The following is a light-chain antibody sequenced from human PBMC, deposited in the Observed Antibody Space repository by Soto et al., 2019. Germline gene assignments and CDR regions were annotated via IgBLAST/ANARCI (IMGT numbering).Light chain of an antibody. CDR1: QSISSW. CDR2: EAS. V-gene: IGKV1-5*03. Sequence: DIQMTQSPSTLSASIGDRVTITCRASQSISSWLAWYQQAPGKAPKLLIYEASNLESGVPSRFSGSGFGTEFTLTISSLQPEDFATYYCQQYNSHSERTFGQGTKVEIK. CDR3: QQYNSHSERT. J-gene: IGKJ1*01.